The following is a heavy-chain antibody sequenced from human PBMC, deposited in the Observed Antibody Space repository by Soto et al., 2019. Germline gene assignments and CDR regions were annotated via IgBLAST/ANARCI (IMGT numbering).Heavy chain of an antibody. J-gene: IGHJ6*02. CDR1: GDTFIGYS. V-gene: IGHV1-69*01. CDR2: VIPTQRTT. Sequence: QVQLVQSGAEVKKPGTSVRVSCKASGDTFIGYSISWVRQAPGQGLEWMGWVIPTQRTTKYAQRFQGRATMSVDQFASTTYMELSSLRPEDTALYYCVIDRLIVAVSVGRMDVWGQGTTVTVSS. D-gene: IGHD6-19*01. CDR3: VIDRLIVAVSVGRMDV.